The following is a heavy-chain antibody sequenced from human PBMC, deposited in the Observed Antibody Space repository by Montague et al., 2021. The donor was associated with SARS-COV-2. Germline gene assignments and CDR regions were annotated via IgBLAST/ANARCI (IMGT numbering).Heavy chain of an antibody. J-gene: IGHJ2*01. CDR2: IYYSGST. CDR1: GGSISSGGYY. Sequence: TLSLTCTVSGGSISSGGYYWSWIRQHPGRGLEWVGYIYYSGSTYYXXXLKSRVTISVDTSKNQFSLKMSSVTAADTAVYYCARSPEPMIILIITSLNWYFGLWGRGTLVTVSS. CDR3: ARSPEPMIILIITSLNWYFGL. V-gene: IGHV4-31*03. D-gene: IGHD3-22*01.